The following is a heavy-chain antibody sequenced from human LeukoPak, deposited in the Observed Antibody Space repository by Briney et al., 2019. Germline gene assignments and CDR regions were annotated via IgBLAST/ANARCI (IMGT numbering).Heavy chain of an antibody. CDR1: GYTFTGYY. V-gene: IGHV1-2*02. D-gene: IGHD3-22*01. CDR2: INPNSGGT. Sequence: ASVKVSCKASGYTFTGYYMHWVRQAPGQGLEWMGWINPNSGGTNYAQKFQGRVTMTRDTSISTAYMELSRLRSDDTTVYYCARDEEDSSGEIDYWGQGTLVTVSS. J-gene: IGHJ4*02. CDR3: ARDEEDSSGEIDY.